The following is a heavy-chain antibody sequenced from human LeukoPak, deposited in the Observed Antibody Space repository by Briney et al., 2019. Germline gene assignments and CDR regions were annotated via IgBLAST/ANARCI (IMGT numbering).Heavy chain of an antibody. CDR1: GFTFSSYA. V-gene: IGHV3-21*01. J-gene: IGHJ4*02. CDR2: ISSSSSYI. CDR3: ARGSTYYDFWSGYYSN. Sequence: PGGSLRLSCAASGFTFSSYAMSWVRQAPGKGLEWVSSISSSSSYIYYADSVKGRFTISRDNAKNSLYLQMNSLRAEDTAVYYCARGSTYYDFWSGYYSNWGQGTLVTVSS. D-gene: IGHD3-3*01.